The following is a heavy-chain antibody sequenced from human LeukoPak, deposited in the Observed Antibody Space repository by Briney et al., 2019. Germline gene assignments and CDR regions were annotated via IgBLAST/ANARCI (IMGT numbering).Heavy chain of an antibody. V-gene: IGHV3-7*01. D-gene: IGHD2-2*01. CDR3: ARQYQLLGEYYYFYYYMDV. J-gene: IGHJ6*03. Sequence: GGSLRLFCAASGFTFSSYWMSWVRQAPGKGLEWVTNIKQDGSEKYYVDSVKGRFTISRDNAKNSLYLQMKSLRAEDTAVYYCARQYQLLGEYYYFYYYMDVWGKGTTVTVSS. CDR2: IKQDGSEK. CDR1: GFTFSSYW.